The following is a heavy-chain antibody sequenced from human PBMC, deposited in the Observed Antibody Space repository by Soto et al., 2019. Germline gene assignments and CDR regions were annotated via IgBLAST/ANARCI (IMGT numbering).Heavy chain of an antibody. CDR3: AKDRVESGLGEIDY. J-gene: IGHJ4*02. CDR2: ISYDGSNK. Sequence: QVQLVESGGGVVQPGRSLRLSCAASGFTFSTNGMHWVRQAPGKGLEWVAIISYDGSNKYYADSVKGRLTISRDNSKNTLYLQMSSLRVEDTAVYYCAKDRVESGLGEIDYWGQGTLVTVSS. V-gene: IGHV3-30*18. CDR1: GFTFSTNG. D-gene: IGHD3-16*01.